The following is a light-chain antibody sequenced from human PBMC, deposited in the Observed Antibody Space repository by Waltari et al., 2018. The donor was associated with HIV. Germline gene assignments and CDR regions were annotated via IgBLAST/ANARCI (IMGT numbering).Light chain of an antibody. V-gene: IGKV1-33*01. Sequence: DIQMTQSPSSLPASIGDSVTITCQATQNIKGNLNWFKQKSGRAPKLLIYAGANLETGVPPRFSGGGSSTDYTLTITNLQPDDAGTYYCLQYDNLPYTFGQGTTLEI. CDR2: AGA. CDR1: QNIKGN. CDR3: LQYDNLPYT. J-gene: IGKJ2*01.